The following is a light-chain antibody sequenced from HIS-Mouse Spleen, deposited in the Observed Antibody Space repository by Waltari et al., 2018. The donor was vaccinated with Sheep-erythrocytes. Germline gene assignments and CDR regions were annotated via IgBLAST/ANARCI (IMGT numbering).Light chain of an antibody. J-gene: IGLJ2*01. CDR3: CSYAGSYTFVV. CDR1: RSDVGGYNY. V-gene: IGLV2-11*01. Sequence: QSALTQPRSVSGSPGQSVTISCTGTRSDVGGYNYVSWYHQHPGKAPKLMIYDVSKRPSGVPDRFSGSKSGNTASLTISGLQAEDEADYYCCSYAGSYTFVVFGGGTKLTVL. CDR2: DVS.